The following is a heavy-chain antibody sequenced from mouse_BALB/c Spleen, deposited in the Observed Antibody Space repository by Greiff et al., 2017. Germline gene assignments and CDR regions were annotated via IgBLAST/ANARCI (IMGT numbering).Heavy chain of an antibody. D-gene: IGHD1-1*01. CDR2: ISTYYGDA. CDR1: GYTFTDYA. Sequence: QVQLKESGAELVRPGVSVKISCKGSGYTFTDYAMHWVKQSHAKSLEWIGVISTYYGDASYNQKFKGKATMTVDKSSSTAYMELARLTSEDSAIYYCAREGLLPFAYWGQGTLVTVSA. CDR3: AREGLLPFAY. J-gene: IGHJ3*01. V-gene: IGHV1S137*01.